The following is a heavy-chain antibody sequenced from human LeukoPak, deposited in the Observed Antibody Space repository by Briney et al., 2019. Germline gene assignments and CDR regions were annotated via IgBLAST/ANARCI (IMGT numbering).Heavy chain of an antibody. J-gene: IGHJ4*02. V-gene: IGHV1-69*05. CDR3: ATSSGGYIDY. CDR2: IIPIFGTA. D-gene: IGHD3-10*01. Sequence: ASEKVSCKASGGTFSSYAISWVRQAPGQGLEWMGGIIPIFGTANYAQKFQGRVTITTDESTSTAYMELSSLRSEDTAVYYCATSSGGYIDYWGQGTLVTASS. CDR1: GGTFSSYA.